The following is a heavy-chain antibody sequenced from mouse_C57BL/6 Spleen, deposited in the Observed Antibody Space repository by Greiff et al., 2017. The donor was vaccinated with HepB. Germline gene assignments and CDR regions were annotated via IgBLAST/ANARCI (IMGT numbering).Heavy chain of an antibody. CDR2: IDPENGDT. D-gene: IGHD1-1*01. CDR1: GFNIKDDY. CDR3: TPLRSFDY. V-gene: IGHV14-4*01. Sequence: EVKLVESGAELVRPGASVKLSCTASGFNIKDDYMHWVKQRPEQGLEWIGWIDPENGDTEYASKFQGKATITADTSSNTAYLQLSSLTSEDTAVYYCTPLRSFDYWGQGTTLTVSS. J-gene: IGHJ2*01.